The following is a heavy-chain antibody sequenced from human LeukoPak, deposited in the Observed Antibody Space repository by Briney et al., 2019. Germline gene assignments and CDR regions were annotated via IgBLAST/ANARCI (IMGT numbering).Heavy chain of an antibody. CDR3: ARGGRIAVAGTFDY. V-gene: IGHV4-59*01. CDR1: GGSISSYY. Sequence: SETLSLTCTVSGGSISSYYWSWIRQPPGKGLEWIGYIHYSGSTNYNPSLESRVTISVDTSKNQFSLKLSSVTAADTAVYYCARGGRIAVAGTFDYWGQGTLVTVSS. J-gene: IGHJ4*02. CDR2: IHYSGST. D-gene: IGHD6-19*01.